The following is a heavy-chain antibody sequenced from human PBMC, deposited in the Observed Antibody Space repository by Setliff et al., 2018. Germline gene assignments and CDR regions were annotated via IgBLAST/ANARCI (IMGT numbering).Heavy chain of an antibody. CDR1: GFSISDHY. V-gene: IGHV3-23*01. D-gene: IGHD2-15*01. CDR3: AKRGPYCSGGTCHYYFDY. CDR2: ISGSAQTT. J-gene: IGHJ4*02. Sequence: LRLSCAASGFSISDHYMDWVRQAPGKGLEWVSMISGSAQTTYYADSVRGRFTISRDNSKNTVYLDVNSLRAEDTAVYYCAKRGPYCSGGTCHYYFDYWGQGTLVTVSS.